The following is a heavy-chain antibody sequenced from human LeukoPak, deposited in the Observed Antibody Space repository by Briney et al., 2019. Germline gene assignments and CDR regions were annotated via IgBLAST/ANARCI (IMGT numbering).Heavy chain of an antibody. Sequence: ASVKVSCKAAGYTFTSYGISWVRQAPGQGLEWMGWISAYNGNTNYAQKLQGRVTMTTDTSTSTAYMELRSLRSDDTAVYYCARADHYYDSSGYYGYWGQGPLVTVSS. CDR1: GYTFTSYG. CDR3: ARADHYYDSSGYYGY. D-gene: IGHD3-22*01. CDR2: ISAYNGNT. V-gene: IGHV1-18*01. J-gene: IGHJ4*02.